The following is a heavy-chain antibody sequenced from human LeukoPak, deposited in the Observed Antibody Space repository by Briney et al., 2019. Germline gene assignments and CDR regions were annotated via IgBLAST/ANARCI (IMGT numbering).Heavy chain of an antibody. CDR3: AKNGGMEPYYYYYMDV. V-gene: IGHV3-23*01. CDR1: GFTFSSYA. D-gene: IGHD1-1*01. Sequence: GGSLRLSCAASGFTFSSYAMSWVRQAPGKGLEWVSALSGSGGSTYYADSVKGRFTISRDNSKNTLYLQMNSLRAEETAVYDCAKNGGMEPYYYYYMDVWGKGTTVTVSS. CDR2: LSGSGGST. J-gene: IGHJ6*03.